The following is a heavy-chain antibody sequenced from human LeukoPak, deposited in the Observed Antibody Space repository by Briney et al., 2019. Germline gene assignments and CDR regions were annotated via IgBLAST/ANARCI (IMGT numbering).Heavy chain of an antibody. CDR2: INHSGST. V-gene: IGHV4-34*01. CDR3: ARGLRGAFDI. CDR1: GGSFSGYY. J-gene: IGHJ3*02. Sequence: SETLSLTCAVYGGSFSGYYWSWIRQPPGKGLEWIGEINHSGSTNYNPSLKSRVTISVDTSKNQFSLKLSSVTAADTAVYYCARGLRGAFDIWGQGTMATVSS. D-gene: IGHD5-12*01.